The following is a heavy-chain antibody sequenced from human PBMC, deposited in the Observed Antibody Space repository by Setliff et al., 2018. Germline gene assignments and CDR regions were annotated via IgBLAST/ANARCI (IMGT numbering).Heavy chain of an antibody. J-gene: IGHJ4*02. CDR1: GDSISSGSYY. CDR2: IHTSGST. D-gene: IGHD3-22*01. Sequence: PSETLSLTCTVSGDSISSGSYYWSWIRQPAGKGLEWIGQIHTSGSTNYSPSLKSRVTISIDTSKNQFSLKLSSVTAADTAVYYCARGSYYDSSGYSPDFFDYWGQGTLVTVSS. V-gene: IGHV4-61*09. CDR3: ARGSYYDSSGYSPDFFDY.